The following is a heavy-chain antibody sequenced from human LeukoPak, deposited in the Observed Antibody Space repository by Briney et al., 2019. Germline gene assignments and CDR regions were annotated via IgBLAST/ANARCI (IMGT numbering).Heavy chain of an antibody. CDR3: AKDSRSPDVLRYFDGNWFDP. V-gene: IGHV3-23*01. CDR2: ISGSGIDA. Sequence: GGSLRLSCAASGLMLSSYGMNWVRQSPGKGMEWVADISGSGIDADYADSVKGRFTISRDNSKNTLYLQMNSLRAEDTAVYYCAKDSRSPDVLRYFDGNWFDPWGQGTLVTVSS. D-gene: IGHD3-9*01. J-gene: IGHJ5*02. CDR1: GLMLSSYG.